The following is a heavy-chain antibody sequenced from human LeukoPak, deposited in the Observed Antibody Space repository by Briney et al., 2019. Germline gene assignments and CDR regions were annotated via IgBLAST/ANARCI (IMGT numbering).Heavy chain of an antibody. CDR3: ARDDPLGY. CDR2: IYTSGST. J-gene: IGHJ4*02. CDR1: GGSFSGYY. Sequence: SETLSLTCAVYGGSFSGYYWSWIRQPAGKGLEWIGRIYTSGSTNYNPSLKSRVTISVDTSKNQFSLKLSSVTAADTAVYYCARDDPLGYWGQGTLVTVSS. V-gene: IGHV4-4*07.